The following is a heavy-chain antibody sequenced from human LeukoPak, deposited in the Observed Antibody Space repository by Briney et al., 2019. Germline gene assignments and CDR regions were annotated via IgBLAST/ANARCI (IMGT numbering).Heavy chain of an antibody. V-gene: IGHV5-51*01. CDR3: ARHLLRTEWTPLDF. J-gene: IGHJ4*02. CDR2: IYPGDSDT. CDR1: GYNFINYW. D-gene: IGHD3-3*01. Sequence: GESLKISCQTSGYNFINYWIAWVRQVPGKGLEWMGIIYPGDSDTRYNPSFQGQVTISADKSLNTAFLQWNSLKVSDTAIYYCARHLLRTEWTPLDFWGQGTLVAVST.